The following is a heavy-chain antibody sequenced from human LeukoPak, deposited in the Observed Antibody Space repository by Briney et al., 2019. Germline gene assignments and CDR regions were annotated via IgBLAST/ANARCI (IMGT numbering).Heavy chain of an antibody. CDR2: INHSGST. J-gene: IGHJ6*03. V-gene: IGHV4-34*01. Sequence: SETLSLTCAVYGGSFSGYYWSWIRQPPGKGLERIGEINHSGSTNYNPSLKSRVTISVDTSKNQFSLKLSSVTAADTAVYYCARGRVAATHYYYYYMDVWGKGTTVTVSS. D-gene: IGHD2-15*01. CDR1: GGSFSGYY. CDR3: ARGRVAATHYYYYYMDV.